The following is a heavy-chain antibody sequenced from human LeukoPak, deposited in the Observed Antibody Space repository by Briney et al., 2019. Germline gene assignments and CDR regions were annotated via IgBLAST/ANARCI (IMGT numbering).Heavy chain of an antibody. CDR1: GFTIGPYA. D-gene: IGHD2/OR15-2a*01. CDR2: IKADGSGT. CDR3: ATWAFYHNLDV. Sequence: QPGRSLRLSCAASGFTIGPYAMYWVRQGPERGLEWVSVIKADGSGTFYADSVRGRFTTSRDNSKNSLYLQMNSLTSEDTALYYCATWAFYHNLDVWGQGTTVIVSS. J-gene: IGHJ6*02. V-gene: IGHV3-43*02.